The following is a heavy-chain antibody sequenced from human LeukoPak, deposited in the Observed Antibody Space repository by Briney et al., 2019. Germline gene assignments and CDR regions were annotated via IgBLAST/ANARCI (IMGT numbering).Heavy chain of an antibody. Sequence: SETLSLTCTVSGGSISSYYWSWIRQPAGKGLEWIGRIYTSGSTNYNPSLKSRVTMSVDTSKNQFSLRLSSVTAADTAVYYCARETYYDFWCGYYYYYYYMDVWGKGTTVTVS. CDR1: GGSISSYY. V-gene: IGHV4-4*07. J-gene: IGHJ6*03. CDR3: ARETYYDFWCGYYYYYYYMDV. CDR2: IYTSGST. D-gene: IGHD3-3*01.